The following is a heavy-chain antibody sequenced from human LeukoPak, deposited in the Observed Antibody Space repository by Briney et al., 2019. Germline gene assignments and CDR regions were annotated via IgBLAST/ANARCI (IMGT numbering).Heavy chain of an antibody. CDR2: IYTSGST. V-gene: IGHV4-61*02. CDR1: GGSISSGSYY. CDR3: ARGYSGSYSFDY. J-gene: IGHJ4*02. D-gene: IGHD1-26*01. Sequence: SQTLSLTCTVSGGSISSGSYYWGWIRQPAGKGLEWVGRIYTSGSTNYNPSLKSRVTISVIMSKNQFSLELSSVTAGDTAVYYCARGYSGSYSFDYWGQGTLVTASS.